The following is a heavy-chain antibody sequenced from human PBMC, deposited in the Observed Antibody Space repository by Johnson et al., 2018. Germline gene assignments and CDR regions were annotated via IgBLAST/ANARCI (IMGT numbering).Heavy chain of an antibody. J-gene: IGHJ5*02. CDR1: GFTFDDYA. CDR2: ISWNSGSI. D-gene: IGHD4-17*01. V-gene: IGHV3-9*01. CDR3: AKDLGDYGDYVFWFDP. Sequence: VQLVESGGGLVQPGRSLRLSCAASGFTFDDYAMHWVRQAPGKGLEWVSGISWNSGSIGYADSVKGRFTISRDNAKNSLYLQMNSLRAEDTALYYCAKDLGDYGDYVFWFDPWGQGILVTVSS.